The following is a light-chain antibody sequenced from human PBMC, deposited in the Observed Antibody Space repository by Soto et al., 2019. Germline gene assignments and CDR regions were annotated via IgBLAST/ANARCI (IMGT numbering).Light chain of an antibody. CDR3: HQYGSSPYT. CDR1: QSVSSSY. V-gene: IGKV3-20*01. Sequence: EIVLTQSPGTLSLSPGERATLSCRASQSVSSSYLAWYQQKPGQAPRLLIYGASSRATGIPDRFSGSGSGTAFTLTISRLEPEDFAVYYCHQYGSSPYTFGQVPKLEIK. CDR2: GAS. J-gene: IGKJ2*01.